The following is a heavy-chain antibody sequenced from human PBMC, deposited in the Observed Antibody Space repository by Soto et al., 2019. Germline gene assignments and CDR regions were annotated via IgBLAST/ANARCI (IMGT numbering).Heavy chain of an antibody. CDR2: ISAYNGNT. CDR3: ARGGYCSGGSCYGEYFQH. V-gene: IGHV1-18*01. J-gene: IGHJ1*01. CDR1: GYTFTSYG. Sequence: ASVKVSCKASGYTFTSYGISWVRQAPGQGLEWMGWISAYNGNTNYAQKLQGRVTMTTDTSTSTAYMELRSLRSDDTAVYYCARGGYCSGGSCYGEYFQHWGQGTLVTVSS. D-gene: IGHD2-15*01.